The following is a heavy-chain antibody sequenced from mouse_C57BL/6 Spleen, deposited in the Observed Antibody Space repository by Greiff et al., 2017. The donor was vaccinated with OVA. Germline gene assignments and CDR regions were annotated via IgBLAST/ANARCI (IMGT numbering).Heavy chain of an antibody. V-gene: IGHV5-4*01. CDR2: ISDGGSYT. CDR3: ARSFDV. J-gene: IGHJ1*03. CDR1: GFTFSSYA. Sequence: DVHLVESGGGLVKPGGSLKLSCAASGFTFSSYAMSWVRQTPEKRLEWVATISDGGSYTYYPDNVKGRFTISRDNAKNNLYLQMSHLKSEDTAMYYCARSFDVWGTGTTVTVSS.